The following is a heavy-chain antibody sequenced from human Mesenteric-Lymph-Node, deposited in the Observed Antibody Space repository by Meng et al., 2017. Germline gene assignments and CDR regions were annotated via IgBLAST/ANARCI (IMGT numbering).Heavy chain of an antibody. V-gene: IGHV3-66*02. CDR2: IYSDDDT. CDR1: GFTVSSNY. Sequence: GESLKISCAASGFTVSSNYMGWVRQAPGKGLEWVSVIYSDDDTYYADSVKGRFTISRDTSKNTLYLQMNSLRAEDTALYYCSRSYAEYGLGTTSRDYFDYWGQGTLVTVSS. CDR3: SRSYAEYGLGTTSRDYFDY. J-gene: IGHJ4*02. D-gene: IGHD3-10*01.